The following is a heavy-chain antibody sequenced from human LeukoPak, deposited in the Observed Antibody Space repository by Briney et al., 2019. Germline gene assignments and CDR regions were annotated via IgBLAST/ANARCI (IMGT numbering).Heavy chain of an antibody. CDR3: AKARSLTCGGDCYQIDY. D-gene: IGHD2-21*02. Sequence: PGGSLRLSCVASGFTFSSFAINWVRQAPGEGLEWVSGISGSGYTTYYADSVRGRFSISRDNSRNTLSLQMSSLRAEDTAVYYCAKARSLTCGGDCYQIDYWGQGTLVIVSS. CDR1: GFTFSSFA. V-gene: IGHV3-23*01. CDR2: ISGSGYTT. J-gene: IGHJ4*02.